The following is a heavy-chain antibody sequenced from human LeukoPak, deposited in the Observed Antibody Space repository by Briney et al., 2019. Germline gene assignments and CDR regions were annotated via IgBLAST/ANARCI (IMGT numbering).Heavy chain of an antibody. CDR3: ARVSSTAGVDY. J-gene: IGHJ4*02. CDR1: GGSISSYH. V-gene: IGHV4-59*01. D-gene: IGHD2-8*02. Sequence: PSETLSLTCTVSGGSISSYHWSWIRQPPGKGLEWIGYIYYSGSTNYNPSLKSRVTISVDTSKNQFSLKLSSVTAADTAVYYCARVSSTAGVDYWGQGTLVTVSS. CDR2: IYYSGST.